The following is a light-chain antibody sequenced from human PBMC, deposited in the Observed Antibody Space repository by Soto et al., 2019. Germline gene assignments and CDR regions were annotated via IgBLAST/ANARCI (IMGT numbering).Light chain of an antibody. CDR1: QSFSSY. CDR2: AAP. J-gene: IGKJ2*01. Sequence: DIERTQAPSSLSAAVGDSVTIACRARQSFSSYLNWYQHKPWKAPKLLIYAAPSLQSGVPSRFSSSGSGTDFTLTISSLQPEDFATYYCQPTYSTPRTFGQGNKLEIK. CDR3: QPTYSTPRT. V-gene: IGKV1-39*01.